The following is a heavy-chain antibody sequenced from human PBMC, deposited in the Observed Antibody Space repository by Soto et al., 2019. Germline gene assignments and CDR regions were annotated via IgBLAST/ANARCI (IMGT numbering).Heavy chain of an antibody. CDR1: GFTFSSYS. CDR2: ISSSSSYI. D-gene: IGHD5-18*01. Sequence: EVQLVESGGGLVKPGGSLRLSCAASGFTFSSYSMNWVRQAPGKGLEWVSSISSSSSYIYYADSVKGRFTISRDNAKNSLYLQMNSLRAEDTAVYYCARDIGMWAAMASFYYYGMDVWGQGTTVTVSS. V-gene: IGHV3-21*01. J-gene: IGHJ6*02. CDR3: ARDIGMWAAMASFYYYGMDV.